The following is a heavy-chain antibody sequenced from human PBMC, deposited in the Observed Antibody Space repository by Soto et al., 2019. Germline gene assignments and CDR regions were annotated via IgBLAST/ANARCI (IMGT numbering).Heavy chain of an antibody. V-gene: IGHV4-39*01. D-gene: IGHD3-10*02. CDR2: LYYGGST. J-gene: IGHJ4*02. Sequence: PSETLSLTCSVSGGSINSDDSFWGWVRQSPGKGLEWIGSLYYGGSTFYNPPLRSRITISGDTSRNQFSLNLRSVTAADSGVYYCAKLVRDDVRRSDLDHWGQGTLVTVSS. CDR1: GGSINSDDSF. CDR3: AKLVRDDVRRSDLDH.